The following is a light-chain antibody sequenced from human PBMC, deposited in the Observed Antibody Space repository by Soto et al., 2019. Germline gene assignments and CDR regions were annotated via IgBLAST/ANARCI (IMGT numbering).Light chain of an antibody. CDR3: QQLNGYPPS. CDR1: QGISSY. CDR2: AAS. V-gene: IGKV1-9*01. Sequence: IKLTQSLFSLSASVGERVTLTCRASQGISSYLAWYQQKPGKAPKLLIYAASTLQSGVPSRFSGSGSGTDFTLTISSLQPEDFATYYCQQLNGYPPSFGGGTKVDI. J-gene: IGKJ4*01.